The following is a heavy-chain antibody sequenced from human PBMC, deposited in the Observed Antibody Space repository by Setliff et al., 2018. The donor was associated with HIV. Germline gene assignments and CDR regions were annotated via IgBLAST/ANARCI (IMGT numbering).Heavy chain of an antibody. Sequence: PGGSLRLSCAASGFTFSRYGMHWVRQAPGKGLEWVSAISSGGEIMFYADSVKGRFTISRDNSKNTLYLQMISLRADDTAIYYCTRSTTADWGQGTMVTVSS. CDR2: ISSGGEIM. V-gene: IGHV3-23*01. CDR1: GFTFSRYG. D-gene: IGHD4-17*01. CDR3: TRSTTAD. J-gene: IGHJ4*02.